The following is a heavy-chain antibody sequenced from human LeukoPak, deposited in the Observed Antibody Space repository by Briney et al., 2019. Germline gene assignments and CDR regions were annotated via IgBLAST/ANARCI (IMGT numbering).Heavy chain of an antibody. V-gene: IGHV1-2*02. CDR1: GYTFTSYG. D-gene: IGHD6-13*01. CDR2: INPNSGGT. J-gene: IGHJ4*02. Sequence: VASVKVSCTASGYTFTSYGISWVRQAPGQGLEWMGWINPNSGGTNYAQKFQGRVTMTRDTSISTAYMELSRLRSDDTAVYYCARDDSAAGTLVEFDYWGQGTLVTVSS. CDR3: ARDDSAAGTLVEFDY.